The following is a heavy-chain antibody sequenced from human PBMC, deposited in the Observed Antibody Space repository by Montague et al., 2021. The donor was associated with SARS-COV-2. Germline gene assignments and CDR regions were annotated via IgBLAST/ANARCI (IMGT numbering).Heavy chain of an antibody. V-gene: IGHV4-61*02. D-gene: IGHD1-26*01. Sequence: TLSLTCTVSGDSTNSGSYYWSWLRQPAGKGLEWIGRVYRSGDTNYHPSLESRISISTDTSKNQISLRLTSVTAADTGVYYCGRGLVGFAGHWLWGHGTMGTGS. CDR1: GDSTNSGSYY. CDR2: VYRSGDT. J-gene: IGHJ3*01. CDR3: GRGLVGFAGHWL.